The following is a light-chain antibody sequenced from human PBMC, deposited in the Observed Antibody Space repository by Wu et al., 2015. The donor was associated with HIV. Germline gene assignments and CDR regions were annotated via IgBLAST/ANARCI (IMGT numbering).Light chain of an antibody. CDR1: ESLSSR. CDR2: WAS. Sequence: DIQMTQSPSTLSASVGERVTITCRASESLSSRLAWYQQKPGKAPQLLIYWASTLETGAPSRFIGSGSGTEFTLTITSLRPDDFATYYCQQYISNSAWTFGLGTKVEIK. CDR3: QQYISNSAWT. V-gene: IGKV1-5*03. J-gene: IGKJ1*01.